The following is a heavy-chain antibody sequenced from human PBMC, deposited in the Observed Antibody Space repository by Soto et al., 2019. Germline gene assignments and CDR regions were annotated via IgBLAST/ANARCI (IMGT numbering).Heavy chain of an antibody. CDR2: IWYDGSNK. CDR1: GFTFSSYG. CDR3: ASGSVEWGRDSCGWDEFDY. D-gene: IGHD6-19*01. J-gene: IGHJ4*02. Sequence: GGSLRLSCAASGFTFSSYGMHWVRQAPGKGLEWVAVIWYDGSNKYYADSVKGRFTISRDNSKNTLYLQMNSLRAEDTAVYYCASGSVEWGRDSCGWDEFDYWGQGTLVTVSS. V-gene: IGHV3-33*01.